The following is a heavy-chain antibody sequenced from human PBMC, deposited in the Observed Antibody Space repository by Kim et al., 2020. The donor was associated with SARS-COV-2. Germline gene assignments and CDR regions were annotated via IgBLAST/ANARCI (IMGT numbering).Heavy chain of an antibody. CDR1: GGSISSYY. CDR3: ASGSIAAAGDYYYYYGMDV. J-gene: IGHJ6*02. CDR2: IYYSGST. V-gene: IGHV4-59*01. Sequence: SETLSLTCTVSGGSISSYYWSWIRQPPGKGLEWIGYIYYSGSTNYNPSLKSRVTISVDTSKNQFSLKLSSVTAADTAVYYCASGSIAAAGDYYYYYGMDVWGQGTTVTVSS. D-gene: IGHD6-13*01.